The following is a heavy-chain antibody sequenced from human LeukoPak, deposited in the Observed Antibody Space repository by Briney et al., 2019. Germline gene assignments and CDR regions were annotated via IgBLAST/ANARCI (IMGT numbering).Heavy chain of an antibody. CDR3: ARGRHDITMIVVVMTSVSYYLDV. CDR1: GGSITSDSYF. Sequence: SETLSLTCTVSGGSITSDSYFWTWIRQSPGKGLEWIGDINPSGSTYYNPSLKSRLTISVDTSKNQFSLKLRSVTAADTAVYYCARGRHDITMIVVVMTSVSYYLDVWGKGTTVTVS. D-gene: IGHD3-22*01. V-gene: IGHV4-39*07. CDR2: INPSGST. J-gene: IGHJ6*03.